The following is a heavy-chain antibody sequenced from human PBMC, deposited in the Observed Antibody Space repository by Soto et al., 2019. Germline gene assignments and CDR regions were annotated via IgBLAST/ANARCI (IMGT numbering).Heavy chain of an antibody. D-gene: IGHD3-9*01. CDR3: ARVANYDILTGYYPLYNWFDP. V-gene: IGHV4-34*01. CDR2: INHSGST. Sequence: PSETLSLTCAVYGGSFSGYYWSWIRQPPGKGLEWIGEINHSGSTNYNPSLKGRVTISVDTSKNQFSLKLSSVTAADTAVYYCARVANYDILTGYYPLYNWFDPWXQGTLLTVSS. CDR1: GGSFSGYY. J-gene: IGHJ5*02.